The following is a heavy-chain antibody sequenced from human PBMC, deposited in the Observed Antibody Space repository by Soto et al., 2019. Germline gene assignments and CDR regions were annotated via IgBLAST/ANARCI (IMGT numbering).Heavy chain of an antibody. CDR2: FDPEDGET. Sequence: PGGSLRLSCVSSGFPFNTSDMHWVRQAPGKGLEWMGGFDPEDGETIYAQKFQGRVTMTEDTSTDTAYMELSSLRSEDTAVYYCATATAGVIAARPPLDYWGQGTLVTVSS. D-gene: IGHD6-6*01. CDR3: ATATAGVIAARPPLDY. V-gene: IGHV1-24*01. CDR1: GFPFNTSD. J-gene: IGHJ4*02.